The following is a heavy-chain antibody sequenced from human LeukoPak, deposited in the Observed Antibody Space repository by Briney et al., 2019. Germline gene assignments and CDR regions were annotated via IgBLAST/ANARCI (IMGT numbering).Heavy chain of an antibody. V-gene: IGHV1-69*13. Sequence: SVKVSCKASGGTFSNFAISWVRQAPRQGLEWMGGIIPIFGTANYAEKFRGRVTITADETTSTAYMELSRLKSEDTAVYYCARDSSEFRSLIPHWGQGTLVTVSS. CDR2: IIPIFGTA. J-gene: IGHJ1*01. CDR1: GGTFSNFA. CDR3: ARDSSEFRSLIPH. D-gene: IGHD2-21*01.